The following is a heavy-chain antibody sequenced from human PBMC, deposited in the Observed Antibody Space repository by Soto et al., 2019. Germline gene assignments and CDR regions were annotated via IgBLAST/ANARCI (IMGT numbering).Heavy chain of an antibody. CDR2: IYYSGST. D-gene: IGHD3-22*01. CDR1: GGSISSGDYY. Sequence: QVQLQESGPGLVKPSQTLSLTCTVSGGSISSGDYYWSWIRQPPGKGLEWIGYIYYSGSTYYNPSRKSRVTISVDTSKNQFSLKLSSVTAADQSVYYCARSNVGSGYRFDYWGQGTLVTVSS. V-gene: IGHV4-30-4*01. J-gene: IGHJ4*02. CDR3: ARSNVGSGYRFDY.